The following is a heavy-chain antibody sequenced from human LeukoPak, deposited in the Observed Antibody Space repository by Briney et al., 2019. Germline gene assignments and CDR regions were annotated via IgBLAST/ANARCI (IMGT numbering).Heavy chain of an antibody. V-gene: IGHV5-51*01. CDR2: IYPGDSDT. Sequence: PGXXREWMCIIYPGDSDTRYSPSFQGQVTISADKSISTAYLQWNSLKASDTAMYYCMAYVPFGYWGQGTLVTVSS. J-gene: IGHJ4*02. D-gene: IGHD3-16*01. CDR3: MAYVPFGY.